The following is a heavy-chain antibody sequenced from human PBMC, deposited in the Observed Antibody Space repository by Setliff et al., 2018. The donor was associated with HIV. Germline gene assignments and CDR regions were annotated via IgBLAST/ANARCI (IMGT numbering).Heavy chain of an antibody. D-gene: IGHD2-2*01. Sequence: SETLSLTCTVSGASISSHYWSWIRQSPGRGLERIGSIYYSETTNNNPSLKSRVTISVDTSKNQLSLKLRSVTAADTAVYYCARDPGGLYCRSTSCQGGCFDPWGQGTQVTVSS. CDR3: ARDPGGLYCRSTSCQGGCFDP. CDR1: GASISSHY. CDR2: IYYSETT. J-gene: IGHJ5*02. V-gene: IGHV4-59*11.